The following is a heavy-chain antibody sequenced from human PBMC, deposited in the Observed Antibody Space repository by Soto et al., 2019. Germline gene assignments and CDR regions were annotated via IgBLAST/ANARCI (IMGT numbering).Heavy chain of an antibody. CDR3: ARGGGYNFGSPKFDY. CDR1: GFIFDSHG. J-gene: IGHJ4*02. CDR2: IWNDVINK. D-gene: IGHD5-12*01. V-gene: IGHV3-33*01. Sequence: QVELAESGGGAVQPGRSLRLSCAASGFIFDSHGMHWVRQAPGKGLEWVAVIWNDVINKYYADSVKGRFTISRDNSNNTVFLHMSSLRPEDTALYYCARGGGYNFGSPKFDYWGQGAQVTVSS.